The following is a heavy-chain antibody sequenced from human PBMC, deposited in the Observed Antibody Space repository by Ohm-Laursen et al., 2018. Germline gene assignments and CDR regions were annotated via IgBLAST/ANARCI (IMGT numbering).Heavy chain of an antibody. V-gene: IGHV1-8*01. CDR1: GYTFSSYD. Sequence: GASVKVSCKASGYTFSSYDIIWVRQASGQGPEWMGWMNPNSHNTGYARKVRGRVSMTSDSSISTAYMELSRLTSDDTAVYYCARLHHDPTSRPDYWGQGTLVIVSS. CDR2: MNPNSHNT. D-gene: IGHD3-16*01. CDR3: ARLHHDPTSRPDY. J-gene: IGHJ4*02.